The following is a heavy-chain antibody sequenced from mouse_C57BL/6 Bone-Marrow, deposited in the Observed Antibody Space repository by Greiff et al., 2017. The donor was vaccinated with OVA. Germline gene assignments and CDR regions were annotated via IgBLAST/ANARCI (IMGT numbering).Heavy chain of an antibody. D-gene: IGHD1-1*01. CDR1: GYTFTSYT. CDR3: ARCPPNYYGSYYFDY. V-gene: IGHV1-4*01. J-gene: IGHJ2*01. Sequence: QVQLQQSGAELARPGASVKMSCKASGYTFTSYTMHWVKQRPGQGLEWIGYINPSSGYTKYNQKFKDKATLTADKSSSTAYMQLSSLTSEDSAVYYCARCPPNYYGSYYFDYWGQGTTLTVSS. CDR2: INPSSGYT.